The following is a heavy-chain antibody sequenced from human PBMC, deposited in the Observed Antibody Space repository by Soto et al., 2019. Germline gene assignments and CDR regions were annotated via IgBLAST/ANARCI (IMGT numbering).Heavy chain of an antibody. J-gene: IGHJ4*02. Sequence: GASVKVSCKASGGNFTTDLIAWVRQAPGQGLERMGGIIPIFGTANYAQKFQGRVTISADESTNTVYMDLKSLTSEDSAVYYCARDRFWGQGTPVTVSS. V-gene: IGHV1-69*13. CDR1: GGNFTTDL. CDR2: IIPIFGTA. CDR3: ARDRF.